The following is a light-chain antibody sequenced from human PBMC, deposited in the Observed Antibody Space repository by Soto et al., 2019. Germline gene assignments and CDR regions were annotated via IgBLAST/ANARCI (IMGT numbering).Light chain of an antibody. CDR2: GAS. CDR3: PQYGSSPGT. CDR1: QSVSSSY. Sequence: EIVLTQSPGTLSLSPGERATLSCRASQSVSSSYLAWYQQKPGQAPRLLIYGASSRATGIPDRFSGSGSGTDLTLTISRLEPEDFAVYYCPQYGSSPGTFGQGTKVDI. J-gene: IGKJ1*01. V-gene: IGKV3-20*01.